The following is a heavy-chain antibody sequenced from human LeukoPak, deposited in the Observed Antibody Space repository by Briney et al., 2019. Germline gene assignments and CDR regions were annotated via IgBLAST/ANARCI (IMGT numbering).Heavy chain of an antibody. D-gene: IGHD3-10*01. CDR2: INHSGST. V-gene: IGHV4-34*01. CDR3: ARGRRWFGELYAWFDP. CDR1: GGSFSGYY. Sequence: PSETLSLTCAVYGGSFSGYYWSWFRQPPGKGLEWIGEINHSGSTNYNPSLKSRVTISVDTSKNQFSLKLSSVTAADTAVYYCARGRRWFGELYAWFDPWGQGTLVTVSS. J-gene: IGHJ5*02.